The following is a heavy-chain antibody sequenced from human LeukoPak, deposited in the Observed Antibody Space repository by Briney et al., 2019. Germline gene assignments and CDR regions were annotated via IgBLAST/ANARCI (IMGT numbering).Heavy chain of an antibody. D-gene: IGHD2-2*01. V-gene: IGHV4-59*01. J-gene: IGHJ4*02. CDR1: GGSISSYY. CDR2: IYYSGST. Sequence: SETLSLTCTVSGGSISSYYWSWIRQPPGKGLEWIGYIYYSGSTNYNPSLKSRVTISVDTSKNQFSLKLSSVTAADTAVYYCARGSVCSSTSCYFDYWGQGTLVTVSS. CDR3: ARGSVCSSTSCYFDY.